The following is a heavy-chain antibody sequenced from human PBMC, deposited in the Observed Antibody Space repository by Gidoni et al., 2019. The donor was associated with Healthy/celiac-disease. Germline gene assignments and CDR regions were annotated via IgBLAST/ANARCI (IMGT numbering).Heavy chain of an antibody. J-gene: IGHJ4*02. D-gene: IGHD3-10*01. Sequence: EVQLLESGGGLVKPGGPLSLSCAASGSTLSNAWMTWVRQDPGKGLEWVGRSKSRTDGGTTDYAAPVKCRFTISRDDSTNTLYLQMNSLKTEETAVYYCTTLSITMVRGLVYWGQGTLVTVSS. CDR3: TTLSITMVRGLVY. CDR2: SKSRTDGGTT. V-gene: IGHV3-15*07. CDR1: GSTLSNAW.